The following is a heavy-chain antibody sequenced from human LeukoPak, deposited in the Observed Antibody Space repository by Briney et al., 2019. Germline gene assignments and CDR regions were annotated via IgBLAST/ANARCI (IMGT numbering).Heavy chain of an antibody. D-gene: IGHD4-23*01. CDR3: AKDLYGGNSGGIDY. CDR2: IKQDGSEK. V-gene: IGHV3-7*03. Sequence: GGSLRLSCAASGFTFSSYWMSWVRQAPGKGLEWVANIKQDGSEKYYVDSVKGRFTISRDNAKNSLYLQMNSLRAEDTALYYCAKDLYGGNSGGIDYWGQGTLVTVSS. J-gene: IGHJ4*02. CDR1: GFTFSSYW.